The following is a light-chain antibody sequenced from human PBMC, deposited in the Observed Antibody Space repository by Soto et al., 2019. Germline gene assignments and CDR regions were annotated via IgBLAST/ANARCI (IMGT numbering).Light chain of an antibody. CDR2: AAS. Sequence: DIQMTQSPSSLSASVGDRVTITCRASQSIAGFLNWYQQKPGKAPNLLIYAASNLQSGVPSRFSGRGSGTDFTLTISSLQHEDSATYYCQVSYSALWSFGQGTRVEI. CDR1: QSIAGF. CDR3: QVSYSALWS. J-gene: IGKJ1*01. V-gene: IGKV1-39*01.